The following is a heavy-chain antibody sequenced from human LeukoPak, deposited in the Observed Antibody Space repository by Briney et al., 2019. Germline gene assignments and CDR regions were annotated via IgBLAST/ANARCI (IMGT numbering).Heavy chain of an antibody. CDR2: ISSSSSYI. Sequence: GGSLRLSCAASGFTFSSYSMNWVRQAPGKGLEWVSSISSSSSYIYYADSVKGRFTISRDNSKSTLYLQMNSLRAEDTAVYYCAKDQVSIAVAGDFDYWGQGTLVTVSS. CDR1: GFTFSSYS. V-gene: IGHV3-21*01. CDR3: AKDQVSIAVAGDFDY. D-gene: IGHD6-19*01. J-gene: IGHJ4*02.